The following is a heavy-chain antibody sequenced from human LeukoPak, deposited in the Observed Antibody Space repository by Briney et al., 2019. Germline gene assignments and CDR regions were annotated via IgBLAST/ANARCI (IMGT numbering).Heavy chain of an antibody. J-gene: IGHJ4*02. CDR2: INQDGSVQ. CDR1: GFPFGGYW. Sequence: QPGGSLRLSCAASGFPFGGYWMDWVRQAPGKGMEWVANINQDGSVQYYAASVRGRFTISRDNAKNSLYLQMNILRAEDTAIYYCSRSLDYLGQGALVTVSS. V-gene: IGHV3-7*01. CDR3: SRSLDY.